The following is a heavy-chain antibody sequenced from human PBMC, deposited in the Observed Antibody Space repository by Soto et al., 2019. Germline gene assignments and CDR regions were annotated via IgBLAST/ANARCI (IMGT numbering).Heavy chain of an antibody. CDR2: TYSSGST. V-gene: IGHV4-61*01. D-gene: IGHD2-2*02. Sequence: SETLSLTCTVSGGSVSSDTHYWSWIRQPPGKRLEWIGFTYSSGSTNYNPSLKSRVTMSVDTSKNQFSLKLRSVIVADTAVYHCARFVRSCSGTTCYTRADVWGQGTTVAVSS. CDR1: GGSVSSDTHY. J-gene: IGHJ6*02. CDR3: ARFVRSCSGTTCYTRADV.